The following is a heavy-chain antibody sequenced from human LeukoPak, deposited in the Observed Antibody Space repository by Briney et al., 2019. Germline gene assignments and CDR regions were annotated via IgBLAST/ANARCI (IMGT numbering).Heavy chain of an antibody. CDR2: ISGSGGST. J-gene: IGHJ4*02. Sequence: GGSLRLSCAASGFTFSSYAMSWVRQAPGRGREWVSAISGSGGSTYYADSGKGRLTISRENSKNTLYLQMNTLKPEDTAVYYCTTRGGSFSIFDYWGQGTLVTVSS. D-gene: IGHD1-26*01. CDR3: TTRGGSFSIFDY. V-gene: IGHV3-23*01. CDR1: GFTFSSYA.